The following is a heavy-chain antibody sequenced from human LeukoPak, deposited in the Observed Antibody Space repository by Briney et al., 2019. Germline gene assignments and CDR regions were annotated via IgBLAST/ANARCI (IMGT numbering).Heavy chain of an antibody. CDR1: GYTFASYD. CDR3: AKDMIRGGISYFDS. Sequence: ASVKVSCKASGYTFASYDINWVRQATGQGLEWMGWMNPNSGNTGYTQKFQGRVTMTRDTSISTAYMELSSLRAEDTAVYYCAKDMIRGGISYFDSWGQGTLVAVSS. D-gene: IGHD3-10*01. J-gene: IGHJ4*02. V-gene: IGHV1-8*01. CDR2: MNPNSGNT.